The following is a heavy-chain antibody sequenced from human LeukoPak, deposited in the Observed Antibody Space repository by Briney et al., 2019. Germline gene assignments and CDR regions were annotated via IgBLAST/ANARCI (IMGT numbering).Heavy chain of an antibody. Sequence: GESLKISCKASGYSFTNYLIARVRQMPGKGLEWMAIIYPGDSDTRYSPSFQGQVTISADTSITTAYLHWSSLKASDSAMYYCASQMYYNDSSGYYPWGYRGQGTLVTVS. CDR3: ASQMYYNDSSGYYPWGY. D-gene: IGHD3-22*01. J-gene: IGHJ4*02. CDR1: GYSFTNYL. V-gene: IGHV5-51*01. CDR2: IYPGDSDT.